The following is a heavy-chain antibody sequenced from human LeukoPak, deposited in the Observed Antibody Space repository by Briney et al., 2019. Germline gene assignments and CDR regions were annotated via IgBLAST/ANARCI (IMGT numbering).Heavy chain of an antibody. V-gene: IGHV4-30-4*08. CDR1: GRSISSGDYY. Sequence: MPSETLSLTCSVSGRSISSGDYYWSWIRQPPGKGLEWIGYIYYSGSTYHNPPHKSRVHISVDTSKNQFSLKLSSVTAADTAVYYCARTYYDFWSGYYRAFDICGEGTMVTVSS. D-gene: IGHD3-3*01. CDR3: ARTYYDFWSGYYRAFDI. J-gene: IGHJ3*02. CDR2: IYYSGST.